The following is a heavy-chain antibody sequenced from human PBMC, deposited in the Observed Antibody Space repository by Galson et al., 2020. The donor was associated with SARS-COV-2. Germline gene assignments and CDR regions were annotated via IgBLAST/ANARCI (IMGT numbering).Heavy chain of an antibody. CDR1: GFTFDDYA. CDR3: AKDIGYSSGLFDY. D-gene: IGHD6-19*01. CDR2: ISWNSGSI. Sequence: GGSLRLSCAASGFTFDDYAMHWVRQAPGKGLEWVSGISWNSGSIGYADSVKGRFTISRDNAKNSLYLQMNSLRAEDTALYYCAKDIGYSSGLFDYWGQGTLVTISS. J-gene: IGHJ4*02. V-gene: IGHV3-9*01.